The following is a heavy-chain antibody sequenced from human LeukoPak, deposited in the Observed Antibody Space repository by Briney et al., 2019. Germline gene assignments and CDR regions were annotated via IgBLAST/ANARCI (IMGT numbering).Heavy chain of an antibody. J-gene: IGHJ4*02. Sequence: SVKLSCKVSGGAFSTYAMNWVRQAPGQSLEWMGGILPLSGTPNYAQRFQGRIAITADESTTTGYMELTSLRFDDTAVYYCGRSRYYDASGYYVAYWGQGTLVTVSS. CDR2: ILPLSGTP. V-gene: IGHV1-69*13. CDR3: GRSRYYDASGYYVAY. CDR1: GGAFSTYA. D-gene: IGHD3-22*01.